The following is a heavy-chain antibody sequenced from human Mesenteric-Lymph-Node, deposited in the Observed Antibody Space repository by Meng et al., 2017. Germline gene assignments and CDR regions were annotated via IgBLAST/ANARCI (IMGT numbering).Heavy chain of an antibody. CDR3: ARVGDSSSWYIWYFDL. CDR1: GYTFTNYA. Sequence: QVQLVECGAEVKKPGASVKVSCKASGYTFTNYAMHWVRQAPGQGLEWMGWINPNSGGTNYAQKFQGRVTMTRDTSISTAYMELSRLRSDDTAVYYCARVGDSSSWYIWYFDLWGRGTLVTVSS. D-gene: IGHD6-13*01. CDR2: INPNSGGT. V-gene: IGHV1-2*02. J-gene: IGHJ2*01.